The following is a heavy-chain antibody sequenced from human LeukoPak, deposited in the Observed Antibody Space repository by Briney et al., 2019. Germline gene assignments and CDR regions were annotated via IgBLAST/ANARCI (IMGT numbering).Heavy chain of an antibody. D-gene: IGHD6-13*01. CDR3: ARLASSSWPLYYYYGMDV. J-gene: IGHJ6*02. Sequence: ASVKVSCKASGYTFTSYDINWVRQPTGQGLEWMGWMNPNSANTGYAQKFQGRVTMTRNTSISTAYMELSSLRSEDTAVYYCARLASSSWPLYYYYGMDVWGQGTTVTVSS. CDR1: GYTFTSYD. CDR2: MNPNSANT. V-gene: IGHV1-8*01.